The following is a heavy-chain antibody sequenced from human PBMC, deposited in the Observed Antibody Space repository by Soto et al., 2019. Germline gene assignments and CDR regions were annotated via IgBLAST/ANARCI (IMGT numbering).Heavy chain of an antibody. V-gene: IGHV4-34*01. CDR2: INHSGST. D-gene: IGHD2-15*01. J-gene: IGHJ4*02. CDR3: VIVHDIVVGEGFDY. CDR1: GGSFSGYY. Sequence: SETLSLTCAVYGGSFSGYYWSWIRQPPGKGLEWIGEINHSGSTNYNPSLKSRVTISVDTSKNQFSLKLSSVTAADTAVYYCVIVHDIVVGEGFDYWGQGTLVIVSS.